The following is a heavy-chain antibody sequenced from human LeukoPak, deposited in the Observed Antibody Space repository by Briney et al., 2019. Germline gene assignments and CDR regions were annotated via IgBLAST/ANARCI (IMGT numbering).Heavy chain of an antibody. CDR3: ARGGIVGATAFDY. J-gene: IGHJ4*02. Sequence: RGSLRLSCAASRFTFSSYWMSWVRQAPGKGLEWVANIKQDGSEKYYVDSVKGRFTISRDNAKNSLYLQMNSLRAEDTAVYYCARGGIVGATAFDYWGQGTLVTVSS. V-gene: IGHV3-7*01. CDR1: RFTFSSYW. CDR2: IKQDGSEK. D-gene: IGHD1-26*01.